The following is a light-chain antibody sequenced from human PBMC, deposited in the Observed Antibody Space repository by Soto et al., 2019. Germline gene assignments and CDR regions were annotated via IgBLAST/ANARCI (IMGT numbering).Light chain of an antibody. V-gene: IGLV4-69*01. CDR3: QTWGTGIVV. CDR1: SGHSSYA. CDR2: LNSDGSH. Sequence: QLVLTQSPSASASLGASVKLTCTLSSGHSSYAIAWHQQQPEKGPRYLMKLNSDGSHSKGDGIPDRFSGSSSGAERYLTISSIHSQDEAYYYCQTWGTGIVVFGGGTKVTVL. J-gene: IGLJ2*01.